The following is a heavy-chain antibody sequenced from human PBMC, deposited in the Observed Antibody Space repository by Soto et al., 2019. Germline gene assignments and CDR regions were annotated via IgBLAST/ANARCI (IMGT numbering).Heavy chain of an antibody. D-gene: IGHD6-19*01. CDR3: ARGGQWLVYGMDV. J-gene: IGHJ6*02. CDR1: GFTFNNYE. V-gene: IGHV3-48*03. Sequence: GGSLRLSCAASGFTFNNYEMNWVRQAPGKGLEWVSYISSSGTTIYYADSVKGRFTISRDNARNSLYLQMNSLRAEDTAVYYCARGGQWLVYGMDVWGQGTTVTVSS. CDR2: ISSSGTTI.